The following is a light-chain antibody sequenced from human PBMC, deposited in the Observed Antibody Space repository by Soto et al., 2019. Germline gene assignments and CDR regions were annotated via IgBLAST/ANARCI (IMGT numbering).Light chain of an antibody. Sequence: EVVLTQSPVTLSLSPGERATLSCRASQSFRGLLAWYQQKHGQAPRLLIYDAYNRATGIPPRFSGSGYGTDFTLTISSLEPEDSAVYYCQQRHMWPITFGQGTRLEIK. CDR2: DAY. V-gene: IGKV3-11*01. J-gene: IGKJ5*01. CDR1: QSFRGL. CDR3: QQRHMWPIT.